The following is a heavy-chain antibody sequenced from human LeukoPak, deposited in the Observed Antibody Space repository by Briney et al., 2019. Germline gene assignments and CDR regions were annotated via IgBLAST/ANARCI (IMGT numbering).Heavy chain of an antibody. CDR2: IIPIFGTA. J-gene: IGHJ5*02. CDR1: GGTFSSYA. CDR3: AETTVTTAGPQLDP. Sequence: GSSVKVSCKVSGGTFSSYAISWVRQAPGQGLEWMGGIIPIFGTANYAQKFQGRVTITADESTSTAYMELSSLRSEDTAVYYCAETTVTTAGPQLDPWGQGTLVTVSS. V-gene: IGHV1-69*01. D-gene: IGHD4-17*01.